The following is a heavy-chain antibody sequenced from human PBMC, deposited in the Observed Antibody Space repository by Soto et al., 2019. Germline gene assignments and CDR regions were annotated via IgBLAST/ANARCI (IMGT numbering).Heavy chain of an antibody. CDR3: ARSPHGDYYYYYGMDV. V-gene: IGHV1-8*01. CDR2: MNPNSGNT. J-gene: IGHJ6*02. Sequence: ASVKLSCKASGYTFTSYDINWVRQATGQGLEWMGWMNPNSGNTGYAQKFQGRVTMTRNTSISTAYMELSSLRSEDTAVYYCARSPHGDYYYYYGMDVWGQGTTVTVSS. D-gene: IGHD7-27*01. CDR1: GYTFTSYD.